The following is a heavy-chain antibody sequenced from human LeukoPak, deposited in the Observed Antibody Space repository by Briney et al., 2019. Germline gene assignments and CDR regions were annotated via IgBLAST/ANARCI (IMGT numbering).Heavy chain of an antibody. CDR2: IYYSGST. CDR3: AKGSYDGYFDY. D-gene: IGHD3-22*01. CDR1: GGSISSYY. J-gene: IGHJ4*02. Sequence: SETLSLTCTVSGGSISSYYWSWIRQHPGKGLEWIGYIYYSGSTYYNPSLKSRVTISVDTSKNQFSLKLSSVTAADTAVYYCAKGSYDGYFDYWGQGTLVTVSS. V-gene: IGHV4-59*06.